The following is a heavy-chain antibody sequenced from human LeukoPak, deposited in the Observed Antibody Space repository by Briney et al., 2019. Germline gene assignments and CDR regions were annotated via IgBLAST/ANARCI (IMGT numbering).Heavy chain of an antibody. CDR2: IYPGDSDT. V-gene: IGHV5-51*01. Sequence: GEPLKISCKVSGYSFTSYWIGWVRQMPGKGLKWMGIIYPGDSDTRYSPSFQGQVSISVDKSISTAYLQWSGLKASDIAMYYCARQNGIVGAAAGTFDYWGQGTLVTVSS. CDR1: GYSFTSYW. D-gene: IGHD6-13*01. J-gene: IGHJ4*02. CDR3: ARQNGIVGAAAGTFDY.